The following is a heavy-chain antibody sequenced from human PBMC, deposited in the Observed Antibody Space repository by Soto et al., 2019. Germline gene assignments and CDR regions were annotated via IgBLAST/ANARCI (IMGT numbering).Heavy chain of an antibody. CDR2: ISYDGSKK. CDR1: GFSLTNYA. J-gene: IGHJ4*02. Sequence: QVQLVESGGGVVQPGRSLRLSCAASGFSLTNYAMHWVRQAPGKGLEWVAVISYDGSKKYYADSVGGRFTISRDVSKNTLYLQMNSLRAEDTALYYCARDASGGDYVPDYWGQGTLVTVSS. CDR3: ARDASGGDYVPDY. D-gene: IGHD4-17*01. V-gene: IGHV3-30-3*01.